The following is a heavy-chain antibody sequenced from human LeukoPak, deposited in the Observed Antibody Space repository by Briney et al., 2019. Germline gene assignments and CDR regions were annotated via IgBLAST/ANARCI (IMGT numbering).Heavy chain of an antibody. Sequence: GGSLILSCAASGFTFDDYGMSWVRQAPGKGLEWVSGINWNGGSTGYADSVKGRFTISRDNAKNSLYLQMNSLRAEDTALYYCARRTTVTSYYYYYYMDVWGKGTTVTVSS. CDR2: INWNGGST. J-gene: IGHJ6*03. V-gene: IGHV3-20*04. CDR3: ARRTTVTSYYYYYYMDV. CDR1: GFTFDDYG. D-gene: IGHD4-17*01.